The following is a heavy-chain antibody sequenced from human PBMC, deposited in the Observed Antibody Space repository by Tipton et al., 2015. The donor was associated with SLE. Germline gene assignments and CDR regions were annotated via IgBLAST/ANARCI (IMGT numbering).Heavy chain of an antibody. J-gene: IGHJ4*02. Sequence: SLRLSCAASGFTFSTFGMHWVRLAPGMGLEWVAFIRYDGSRKNYADPAKGRFTISRDNSKSTVFLQMTSLRPEDTAVYYCAKEFGLNDEAFDYWGQGTLVTVSS. D-gene: IGHD1-1*01. V-gene: IGHV3-30*02. CDR2: IRYDGSRK. CDR3: AKEFGLNDEAFDY. CDR1: GFTFSTFG.